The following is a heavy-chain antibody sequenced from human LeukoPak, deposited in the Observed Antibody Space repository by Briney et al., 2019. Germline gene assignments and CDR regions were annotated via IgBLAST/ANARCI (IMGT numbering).Heavy chain of an antibody. V-gene: IGHV3-21*01. CDR1: GFTFSRYN. D-gene: IGHD3-9*01. CDR2: ISSSSSYI. Sequence: GGSLRLSCAASGFTFSRYNMNWVRQAPGKGLEWVSSISSSSSYIYYADSVKGRFTISRDNAKNSLYLQMNSLRAEDTAVYYCARDLIRRNYDILTGLPSYAFDIWGQGTMVTVSS. CDR3: ARDLIRRNYDILTGLPSYAFDI. J-gene: IGHJ3*02.